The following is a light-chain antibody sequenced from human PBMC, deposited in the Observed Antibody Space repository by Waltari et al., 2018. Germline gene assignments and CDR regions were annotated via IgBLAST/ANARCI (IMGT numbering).Light chain of an antibody. J-gene: IGLJ2*01. Sequence: YTLTQPPSLSDSPGRTVIISCTRSSVHIVSNDVHCFQQRPGSAPTIVIYENNLRPSGVPDRFSASIDRSSNSASLTISGLKTEDEADYYCQSYDSRNLVFGGGTKVTVL. CDR3: QSYDSRNLV. V-gene: IGLV6-57*03. CDR1: SVHIVSND. CDR2: ENN.